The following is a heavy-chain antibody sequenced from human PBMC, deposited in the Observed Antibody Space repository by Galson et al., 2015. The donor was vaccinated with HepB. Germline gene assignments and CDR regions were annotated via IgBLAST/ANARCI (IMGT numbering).Heavy chain of an antibody. Sequence: SLRLSCAASGFTFSNYAMHWVRQAPGKGLEWVAFISCDGGNKYYADSVKGRFTIARDNSKNTLYLQMNRLRPEDTAVYSCARVQEQWLAFDYWGQGTLVTVSS. J-gene: IGHJ4*02. CDR1: GFTFSNYA. V-gene: IGHV3-30-3*01. CDR3: ARVQEQWLAFDY. D-gene: IGHD6-19*01. CDR2: ISCDGGNK.